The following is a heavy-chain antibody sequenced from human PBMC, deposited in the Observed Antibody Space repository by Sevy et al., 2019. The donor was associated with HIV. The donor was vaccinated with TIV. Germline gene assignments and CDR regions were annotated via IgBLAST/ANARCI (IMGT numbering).Heavy chain of an antibody. CDR1: GFTVNDKY. D-gene: IGHD6-19*01. CDR3: ASLFLSYRRGWSYFDY. J-gene: IGHJ4*02. V-gene: IGHV3-66*02. Sequence: GGSLRLSCAISGFTVNDKYIIWVRQAPGKGLEWVSVIFSSGSTYYADSAKGRFTISRDNSKNTVDLQMNSVRAEDTAVYYCASLFLSYRRGWSYFDYWGQGTLVTGSS. CDR2: IFSSGST.